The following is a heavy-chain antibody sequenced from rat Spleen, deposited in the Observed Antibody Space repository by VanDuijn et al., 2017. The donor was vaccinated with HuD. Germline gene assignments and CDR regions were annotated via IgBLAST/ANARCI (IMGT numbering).Heavy chain of an antibody. Sequence: QVQLTESGPGLVQPSQTPSPTCTVSGFSLIRYSVHWIRHPPGKGLEWMGGIWGDGSTDYNSALKSRLNITRETSKSQDILKMNSLQTDDTATYFCTRSYGGYSRHWFVYWGQGTLVTVSS. CDR3: TRSYGGYSRHWFVY. CDR1: GFSLIRYS. CDR2: IWGDGST. D-gene: IGHD1-11*01. J-gene: IGHJ3*01. V-gene: IGHV2-1*01.